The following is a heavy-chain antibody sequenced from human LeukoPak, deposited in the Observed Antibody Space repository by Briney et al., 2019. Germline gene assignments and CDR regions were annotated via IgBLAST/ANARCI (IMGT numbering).Heavy chain of an antibody. CDR2: IHTSGST. V-gene: IGHV4-4*07. CDR1: GASFNSYY. D-gene: IGHD4-17*01. CDR3: ATDIVYFTIDDYG. J-gene: IGHJ4*02. Sequence: PSQTLSLTCTVSGASFNSYYWSWLRQPAGKGLEWIGRIHTSGSTDYSPSLQSRVAISLDTSQKPFSLNLSSVTAADTAVYYCATDIVYFTIDDYGWGQGTLVTVSS.